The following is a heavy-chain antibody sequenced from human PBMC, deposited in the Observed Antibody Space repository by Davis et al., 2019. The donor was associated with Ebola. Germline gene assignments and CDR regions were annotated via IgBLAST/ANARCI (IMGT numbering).Heavy chain of an antibody. D-gene: IGHD3-3*01. CDR2: IYYSGST. Sequence: SETLSLTCTVSGGSVSSGSYYWSWIRQPPGKGLEWIGYIYYSGSTNYNPSLKSRVTISVDTSKNQFSLKLSSVTAADTAVYYCARGSREISGVVLRDYYYYMDVWGKGTTVTVSS. V-gene: IGHV4-61*01. J-gene: IGHJ6*03. CDR1: GGSVSSGSYY. CDR3: ARGSREISGVVLRDYYYYMDV.